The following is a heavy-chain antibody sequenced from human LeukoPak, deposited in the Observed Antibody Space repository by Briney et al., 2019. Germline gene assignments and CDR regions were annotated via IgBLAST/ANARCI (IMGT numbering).Heavy chain of an antibody. CDR3: AKDAIFGVGAECYMDV. J-gene: IGHJ6*03. V-gene: IGHV3-9*01. CDR2: ISWNSGSI. Sequence: PGRSLRLSCAASGFTFDDYAMHWVRQAPGKGLEWVSGISWNSGSIGYADSVKGRFTISRDNAKNSLYLQMNSLRAEDTALYYCAKDAIFGVGAECYMDVWGKGTTVTVSS. CDR1: GFTFDDYA. D-gene: IGHD3-3*01.